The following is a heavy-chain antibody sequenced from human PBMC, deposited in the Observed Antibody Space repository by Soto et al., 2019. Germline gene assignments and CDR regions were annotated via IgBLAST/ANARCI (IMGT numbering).Heavy chain of an antibody. D-gene: IGHD3-10*01. Sequence: EVQLVESGGGVVRPGGSLRLSCIASGFTFDDYGMSWVRQVPGKGLEWVSGINWNGGTTHYADSLKGRFTISRDNAWNSMYLQMNGLRDEDSALYYCAKSQSPVVRGVIEAFEYWGQGTLVTVSS. V-gene: IGHV3-20*04. CDR3: AKSQSPVVRGVIEAFEY. CDR2: INWNGGTT. J-gene: IGHJ4*02. CDR1: GFTFDDYG.